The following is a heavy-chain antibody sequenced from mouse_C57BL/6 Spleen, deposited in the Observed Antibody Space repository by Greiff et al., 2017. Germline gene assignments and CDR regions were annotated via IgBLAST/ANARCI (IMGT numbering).Heavy chain of an antibody. CDR1: GYTFTSYW. CDR2: IYPGNSDT. V-gene: IGHV1-5*01. Sequence: EVQLQESGTVLARPGASVKMSCKTSGYTFTSYWMHWVKQRPGQGLEWIGAIYPGNSDTSYNQKFKGKAKLTAVTSASTAYMELSSLTNEDSAVYYCTRRGIYYGSSYEDYFDYWGQGTTLTVSS. D-gene: IGHD1-1*01. J-gene: IGHJ2*01. CDR3: TRRGIYYGSSYEDYFDY.